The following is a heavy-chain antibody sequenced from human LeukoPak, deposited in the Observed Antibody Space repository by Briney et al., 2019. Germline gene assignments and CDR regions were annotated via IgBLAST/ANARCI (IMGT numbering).Heavy chain of an antibody. D-gene: IGHD2-21*02. J-gene: IGHJ4*02. Sequence: GGSQRLSGATSENNLSNYAMNWVRKAPGKGLEWVAGISGSGRTTYYTDSVKDRFTSSRDNSKNTLYLQMSSLRAEDTAVYYCAKVGLYGQVGVVTASLRHWGQGTLVIVSS. V-gene: IGHV3-23*01. CDR2: ISGSGRTT. CDR3: AKVGLYGQVGVVTASLRH. CDR1: ENNLSNYA.